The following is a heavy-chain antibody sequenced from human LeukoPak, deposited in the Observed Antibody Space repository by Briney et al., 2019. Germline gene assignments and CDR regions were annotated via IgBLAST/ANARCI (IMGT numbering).Heavy chain of an antibody. CDR3: ARGLWAGSYFDY. J-gene: IGHJ4*02. CDR2: IYHSGST. Sequence: SETLSLTCAVSGGSISSSNWWSWVRPPPGKGLEWIGEIYHSGSTNYNPSLKSRVTISVDKSKNQFSLKLSSVTAADTAVYFCARGLWAGSYFDYWGQGTLVTVSS. D-gene: IGHD3-10*02. V-gene: IGHV4-4*02. CDR1: GGSISSSNW.